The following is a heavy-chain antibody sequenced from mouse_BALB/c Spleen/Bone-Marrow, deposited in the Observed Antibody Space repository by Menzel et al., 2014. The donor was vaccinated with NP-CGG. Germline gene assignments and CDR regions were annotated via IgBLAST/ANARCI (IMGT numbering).Heavy chain of an antibody. CDR1: GFTLTDYY. D-gene: IGHD2-1*01. V-gene: IGHV7-3*02. CDR2: IRNKAKGSTT. Sequence: EVQLQQSGGGSEQPGGSLRLSCATSGFTLTDYYMSWVRQPPGKALEWLGFIRNKAKGSTTDYSASVKGRFTISRDNSQSILYLQMNTLRPEDSATYYCARDIEGNYSYWYLDIRGAGTTVTVSS. CDR3: ARDIEGNYSYWYLDI. J-gene: IGHJ1*01.